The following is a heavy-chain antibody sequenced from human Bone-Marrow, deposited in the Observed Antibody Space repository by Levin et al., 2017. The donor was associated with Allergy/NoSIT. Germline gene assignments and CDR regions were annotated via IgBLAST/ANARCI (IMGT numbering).Heavy chain of an antibody. CDR3: ARGPRVGYCSSTSGYNFNWFDP. CDR2: INHSGST. J-gene: IGHJ5*02. CDR1: GGSFSGYY. D-gene: IGHD2-2*02. Sequence: SETLSLTCAVYGGSFSGYYWSWIRQPPGKGLEWIGEINHSGSTNYNPSLKSRVTISVDTSKNQFSLKLSSVTAADTAVYYCARGPRVGYCSSTSGYNFNWFDPWGQGTLVTVSS. V-gene: IGHV4-34*01.